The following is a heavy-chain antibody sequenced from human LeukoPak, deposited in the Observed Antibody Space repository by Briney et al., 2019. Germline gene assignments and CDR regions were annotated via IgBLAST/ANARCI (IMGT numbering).Heavy chain of an antibody. CDR3: ARDGPGYSSGY. CDR2: IYSGGST. D-gene: IGHD6-19*01. J-gene: IGHJ4*02. Sequence: GGSLRLSCAASGFTVSSNYMGWVRQAPGKGLEWVSVIYSGGSTYYADSVKGRFTISRDNSKNTLYLQMNSLRAEDTAVYYRARDGPGYSSGYWGQGTLVTVSS. CDR1: GFTVSSNY. V-gene: IGHV3-66*01.